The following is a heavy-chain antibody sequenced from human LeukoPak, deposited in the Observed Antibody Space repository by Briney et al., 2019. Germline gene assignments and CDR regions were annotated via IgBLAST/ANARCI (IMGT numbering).Heavy chain of an antibody. V-gene: IGHV3-30*03. CDR3: AVDTAMVTTSYPDY. CDR2: ISYDGSNK. Sequence: PGGSLRLSCAASGFTFSSYGMHWVRQAPGKGPEWVAVISYDGSNKYYADSVKGRFTISRDNSKNTLYLQMNSLRAEDTAVYYCAVDTAMVTTSYPDYWGQGTLVTVYS. D-gene: IGHD5-18*01. CDR1: GFTFSSYG. J-gene: IGHJ4*02.